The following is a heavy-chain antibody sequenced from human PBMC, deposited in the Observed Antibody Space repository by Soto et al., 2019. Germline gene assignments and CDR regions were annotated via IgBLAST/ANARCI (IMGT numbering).Heavy chain of an antibody. V-gene: IGHV1-18*01. CDR1: GYTFTSYG. Sequence: GASVKVSCKASGYTFTSYGISWVRQAPGQGLEWMGWISAYNGNTNYAQKLQGRVTMTTDTSTSTAYMELRSLRSDDTAVYYCARSISGCSGGSCYNDDWFDPWGQGTLVTVSS. D-gene: IGHD2-15*01. J-gene: IGHJ5*02. CDR3: ARSISGCSGGSCYNDDWFDP. CDR2: ISAYNGNT.